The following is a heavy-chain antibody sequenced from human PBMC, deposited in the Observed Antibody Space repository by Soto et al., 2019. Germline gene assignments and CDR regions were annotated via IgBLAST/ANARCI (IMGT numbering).Heavy chain of an antibody. CDR3: AREEGSGTYYLSDS. Sequence: SVKVSCKASGGTFSTYTLSWVRQAPGQGLEWMGRIIPVIDIVNYAQKFQGRVTITADKSTSTAYMELSSLRSEDTAVYYCAREEGSGTYYLSDSWGQGTLVTVSS. CDR1: GGTFSTYT. CDR2: IIPVIDIV. D-gene: IGHD3-10*01. J-gene: IGHJ5*01. V-gene: IGHV1-69*04.